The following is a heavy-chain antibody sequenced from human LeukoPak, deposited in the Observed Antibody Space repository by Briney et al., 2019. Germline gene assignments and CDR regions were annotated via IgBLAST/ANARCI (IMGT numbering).Heavy chain of an antibody. CDR2: ISSYNGNT. D-gene: IGHD2-2*01. Sequence: GASVTVSCKASGYTYTTYGISWVRQAPGHGLEWMGWISSYNGNTRYAEKLQGRITMTKDTSASTAYLELRSLRSDDTAVYYCARIACSSSSCTYSGRRRVRGGSLDPWGQGTLVTVSS. CDR3: ARIACSSSSCTYSGRRRVRGGSLDP. V-gene: IGHV1-18*01. CDR1: GYTYTTYG. J-gene: IGHJ5*02.